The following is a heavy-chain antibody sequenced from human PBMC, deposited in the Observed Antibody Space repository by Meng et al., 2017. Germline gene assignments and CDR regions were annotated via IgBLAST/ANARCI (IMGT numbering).Heavy chain of an antibody. V-gene: IGHV1-8*01. D-gene: IGHD6-13*01. J-gene: IGHJ4*02. CDR2: INPNRCNP. CDR3: ARVSRLAAAGLRHQYSFDY. Sequence: SGVEVKKAGASGKLPSKPPGYTFTSHDIKGVRQATGEGLEWIGWINPNRCNPGYAQKFQGRVTIPRNTSLSTAYMELRSLRSEDTAVYYCARVSRLAAAGLRHQYSFDYWGQGTLVTVSS. CDR1: GYTFTSHD.